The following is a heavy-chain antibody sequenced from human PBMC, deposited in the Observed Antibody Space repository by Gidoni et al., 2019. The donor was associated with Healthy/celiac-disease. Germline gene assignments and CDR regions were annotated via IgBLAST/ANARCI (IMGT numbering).Heavy chain of an antibody. D-gene: IGHD3-10*01. CDR1: GFTFSSYG. CDR2: ISYDGSNK. J-gene: IGHJ5*02. Sequence: QVQLVESGGGVVQPGRSLRLSCAASGFTFSSYGMHWVRQAPGKGLEWVAVISYDGSNKYYADSVKGRFTISRDNSKNTLYLQMNSLRAEDTAVYYCAKDETYYYGSGSSLDPWGQGTLVTVSS. CDR3: AKDETYYYGSGSSLDP. V-gene: IGHV3-30*18.